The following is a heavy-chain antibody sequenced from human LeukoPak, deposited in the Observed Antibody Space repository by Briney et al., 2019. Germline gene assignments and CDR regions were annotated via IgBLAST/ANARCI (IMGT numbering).Heavy chain of an antibody. CDR2: IKQDGGEK. D-gene: IGHD3-10*01. CDR1: GFTFSIYW. Sequence: GGSLRLSCAASGFTFSIYWMTWVRQAPGKGLEWVANIKQDGGEKDYVDSVKGRFTISRDNARDSLYLQMSSLRAEDTAVYYCARAAVKMVRGLKGWDYYYMDVWGKGTTVTVSS. J-gene: IGHJ6*03. CDR3: ARAAVKMVRGLKGWDYYYMDV. V-gene: IGHV3-7*01.